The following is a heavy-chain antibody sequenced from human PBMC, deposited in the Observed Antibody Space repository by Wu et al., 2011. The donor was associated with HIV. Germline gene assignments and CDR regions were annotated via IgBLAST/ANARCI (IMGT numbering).Heavy chain of an antibody. D-gene: IGHD3-10*01. V-gene: IGHV1-69*14. CDR3: VRGLTYYYDSGSPNNRD. J-gene: IGHJ1*01. CDR1: GGTFTSYA. Sequence: QVQLVQSGAEVKKPGSSVKVSCKASGGTFTSYAVSWVRLTPGQGLEWMGRIIPMFDTANCAQNFQSRLTITADKSTTTAYMELSSLRSEDTAMYYCVRGLTYYYDSGSPNNRDWGQGTLVTVSS. CDR2: IIPMFDTA.